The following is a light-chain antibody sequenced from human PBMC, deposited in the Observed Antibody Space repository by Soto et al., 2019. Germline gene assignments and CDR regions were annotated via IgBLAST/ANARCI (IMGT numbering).Light chain of an antibody. Sequence: QSALTQPPSASGSPGQSVTISCTGTSSDVGGYNCVSWYQQHPGKAPQLMIYEVSKRPSGVPDRFSGSKSGNTASLTVSGLQAEDEADYYCSSYAGSNVVFGGGTKLTVL. V-gene: IGLV2-8*01. J-gene: IGLJ2*01. CDR1: SSDVGGYNC. CDR2: EVS. CDR3: SSYAGSNVV.